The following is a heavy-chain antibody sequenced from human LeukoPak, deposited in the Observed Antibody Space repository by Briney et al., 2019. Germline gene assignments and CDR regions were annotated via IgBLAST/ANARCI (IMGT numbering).Heavy chain of an antibody. CDR3: SRDRGISGE. CDR1: GFTVSSDY. CDR2: IYSGGDA. J-gene: IGHJ4*02. D-gene: IGHD1-14*01. V-gene: IGHV3-66*01. Sequence: PGGSLRLSCAASGFTVSSDYMTWVRQAPGKGLEWVSIIYSGGDAYYADSVKGRFTISRDNSKNTVYLQMDSLRFEDTAVYYCSRDRGISGEWGQGTLVTVSS.